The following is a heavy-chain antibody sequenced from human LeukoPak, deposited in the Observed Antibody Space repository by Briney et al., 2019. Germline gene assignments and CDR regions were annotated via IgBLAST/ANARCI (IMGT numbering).Heavy chain of an antibody. D-gene: IGHD2-21*01. V-gene: IGHV3-30*03. CDR1: GFTFSSYG. CDR2: ISYDGSNK. CDR3: VRGSVTYSGGYFQH. Sequence: GGSLRLSCAASGFTFSSYGMHWVRQAPGKGLEWVAVISYDGSNKYYADSVRGRFTITRDNSKNTLDLQMNALRAEDTAVYYCVRGSVTYSGGYFQHWGQGTLVTVSS. J-gene: IGHJ1*01.